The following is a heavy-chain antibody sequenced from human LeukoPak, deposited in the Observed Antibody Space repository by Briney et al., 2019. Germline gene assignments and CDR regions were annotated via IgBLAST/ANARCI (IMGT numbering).Heavy chain of an antibody. J-gene: IGHJ4*02. Sequence: SVTLSFTSTGSTASGCSSGYYWSWLRQPPGRILWRIGYIYYSGSTNYNPSLKSRVTISVDTSKNQFSLKVSSVTAADTAVYYCARRGGSGRSFDYWGQGTLVTVSS. CDR2: IYYSGST. CDR3: ARRGGSGRSFDY. D-gene: IGHD3-10*01. CDR1: TASGCSSGYY. V-gene: IGHV4-61*08.